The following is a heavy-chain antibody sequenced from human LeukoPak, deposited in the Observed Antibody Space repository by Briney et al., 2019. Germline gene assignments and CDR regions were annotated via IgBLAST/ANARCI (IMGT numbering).Heavy chain of an antibody. Sequence: GGSLRLSCAASGFTFSSYSMNWVRQAPGKGLEWVSSISSSSSYIYYADSVKGRSTISRDNAKNSLYLQMNSLRAEDTAVYYCARDRYYYDSSGYLDYWGQGTLVTVSS. V-gene: IGHV3-21*01. CDR1: GFTFSSYS. CDR2: ISSSSSYI. J-gene: IGHJ4*02. D-gene: IGHD3-22*01. CDR3: ARDRYYYDSSGYLDY.